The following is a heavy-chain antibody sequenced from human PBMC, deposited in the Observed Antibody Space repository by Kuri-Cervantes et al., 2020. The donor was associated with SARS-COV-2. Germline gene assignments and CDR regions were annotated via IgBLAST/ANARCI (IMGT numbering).Heavy chain of an antibody. J-gene: IGHJ3*02. CDR2: IYYSGST. CDR1: GYSISSGYY. V-gene: IGHV4-38-2*02. Sequence: GSLRLSCTVSGYSISSGYYWGWIRQPPGKGLEWIGSIYYSGSTYYNPSLKSRVTISVDTSKNQFSLKLSSVTAADTAVYYCERDLREDAFDIWGQGTMVTVSS. CDR3: ERDLREDAFDI.